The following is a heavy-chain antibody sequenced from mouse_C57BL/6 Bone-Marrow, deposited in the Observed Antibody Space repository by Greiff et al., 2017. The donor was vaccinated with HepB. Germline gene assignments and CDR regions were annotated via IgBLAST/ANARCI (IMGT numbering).Heavy chain of an antibody. CDR3: ARSLHYYGSSSYWYFDV. J-gene: IGHJ1*03. Sequence: VQLQQSGAELARPGASVKLSCKASGYTFTSYGISWVKQSTGQGLEWIGEIYPRSGNTYYNEKFKGKATLTADKSSSTAYMELRSLTSEDSAVYFCARSLHYYGSSSYWYFDVWGTGTTVTVSS. CDR1: GYTFTSYG. CDR2: IYPRSGNT. V-gene: IGHV1-81*01. D-gene: IGHD1-1*01.